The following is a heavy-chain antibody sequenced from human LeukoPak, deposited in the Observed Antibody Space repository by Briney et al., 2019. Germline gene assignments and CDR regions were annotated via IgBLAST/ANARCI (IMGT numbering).Heavy chain of an antibody. D-gene: IGHD2-2*01. CDR2: INHSGST. V-gene: IGHV4-34*01. CDR3: ARGRIVVVPAATYYYYGMDV. CDR1: GGSFSGYY. Sequence: SETLSLTCAVYGGSFSGYYWSWIRQPPGKGLEWIGEINHSGSTNYNPSLKSRVTISVDTSKNQFSLKLSSVTAADTAVYYCARGRIVVVPAATYYYYGMDVWGRGTTVTVSS. J-gene: IGHJ6*02.